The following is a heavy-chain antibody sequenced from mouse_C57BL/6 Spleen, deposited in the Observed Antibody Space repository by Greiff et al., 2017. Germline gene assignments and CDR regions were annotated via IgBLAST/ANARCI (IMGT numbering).Heavy chain of an antibody. CDR3: ARPYYGSSWYYFDY. CDR1: GFTFSSYT. D-gene: IGHD1-1*01. V-gene: IGHV5-9*01. Sequence: EVKLVESGGGLVKPGGSLKLSCAASGFTFSSYTMSWVRQTPEKRLEWVATISGGGGNTYYPDSVKGRFTISRDNAKNTLYLQMSSLRSEDTALYYCARPYYGSSWYYFDYWGQGTTLTVSS. CDR2: ISGGGGNT. J-gene: IGHJ2*01.